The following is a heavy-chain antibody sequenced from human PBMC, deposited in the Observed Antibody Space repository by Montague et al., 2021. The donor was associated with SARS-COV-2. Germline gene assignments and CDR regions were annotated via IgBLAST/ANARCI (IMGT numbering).Heavy chain of an antibody. Sequence: PALVKPTQTLTLTCTFSGFSLSTSGMCLSWIRQPPGKALEWLTLIDRDDDKYYSTSLKTRLTIAKDTSKNQVVLTMTNMDPVDTATYYFARSYGTTVVTRAFDYWGQGTLVTVSS. D-gene: IGHD4-23*01. J-gene: IGHJ4*02. CDR1: GFSLSTSGMC. V-gene: IGHV2-70*01. CDR2: IDRDDDK. CDR3: ARSYGTTVVTRAFDY.